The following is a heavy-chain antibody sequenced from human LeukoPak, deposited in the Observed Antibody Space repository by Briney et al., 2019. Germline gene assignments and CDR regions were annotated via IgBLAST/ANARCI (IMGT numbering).Heavy chain of an antibody. Sequence: GESLKISCKGSGYSFTSYWIGWVRQMPGKGLEWMGIIYPGDSDTRYSPSFQGQVTISADKSISTAYLQWSSLKASDTAMYYCARQRSYYDSSGYYYAFDIWGQGAMVTVSS. CDR3: ARQRSYYDSSGYYYAFDI. CDR1: GYSFTSYW. J-gene: IGHJ3*02. V-gene: IGHV5-51*01. CDR2: IYPGDSDT. D-gene: IGHD3-22*01.